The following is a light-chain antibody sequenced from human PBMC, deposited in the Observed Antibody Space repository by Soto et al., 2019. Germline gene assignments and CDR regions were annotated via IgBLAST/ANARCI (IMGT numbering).Light chain of an antibody. V-gene: IGKV3-15*01. Sequence: EMVMTQSPATLSVSPGERATLSCRASQSVSSNLAWYQQKPGQGPRLLIYGASTRATGIPARFSGSGSGTEFTLTIRSLQSEDFAVYYCQQYNNWPPEKTFGQGTKVDIK. CDR3: QQYNNWPPEKT. CDR1: QSVSSN. J-gene: IGKJ1*01. CDR2: GAS.